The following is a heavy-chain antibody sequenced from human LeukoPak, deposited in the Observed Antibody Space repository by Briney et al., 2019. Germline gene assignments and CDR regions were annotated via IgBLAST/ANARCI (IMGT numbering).Heavy chain of an antibody. Sequence: SGGSLRLSCAASGFTVSSNYMSWVRQAPGKGLEWVSVVYSGGATYYADSVKGRFTISRDSSKNTLYLQMNSLRAEDTAVYYCARGGGPYYFDYWGQGTLVTASS. CDR1: GFTVSSNY. CDR3: ARGGGPYYFDY. J-gene: IGHJ4*02. D-gene: IGHD3-16*01. V-gene: IGHV3-66*01. CDR2: VYSGGAT.